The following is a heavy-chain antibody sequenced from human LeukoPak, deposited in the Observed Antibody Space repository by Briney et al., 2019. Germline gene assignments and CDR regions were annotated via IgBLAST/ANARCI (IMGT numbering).Heavy chain of an antibody. CDR1: GFTFRSYG. V-gene: IGHV3-33*01. D-gene: IGHD6-6*01. CDR2: IWYDGSNK. CDR3: ARVGSSSSLGFDY. J-gene: IGHJ4*02. Sequence: PGGSLRLSCAGSGFTFRSYGMHWVRQAPGKGLEWVAVIWYDGSNKYCADSVKGRFTISRDNSKNTLYLEMSSLRAEDTAVYYCARVGSSSSLGFDYRGQGTLVTVSS.